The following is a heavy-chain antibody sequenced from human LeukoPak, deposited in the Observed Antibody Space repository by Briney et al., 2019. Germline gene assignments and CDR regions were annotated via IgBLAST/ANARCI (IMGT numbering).Heavy chain of an antibody. V-gene: IGHV4-4*09. CDR3: SVAGC. Sequence: SETLSLTCTVPVSGDSVSSKSWSWIRQPPGKGMEWIGYIYTSGRTSYKPSLRSRVTISVDTSKNQFSLTLSSVTAADTAVYYCSVAGCWGQGTLVTVSS. CDR2: IYTSGRT. J-gene: IGHJ4*02. CDR1: GDSVSSKS. D-gene: IGHD2-15*01.